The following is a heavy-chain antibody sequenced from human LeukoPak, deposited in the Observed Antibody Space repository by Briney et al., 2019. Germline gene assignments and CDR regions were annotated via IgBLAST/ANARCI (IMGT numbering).Heavy chain of an antibody. J-gene: IGHJ6*02. D-gene: IGHD5-24*01. V-gene: IGHV3-7*03. CDR1: GFTFSSYW. CDR2: IKQDGSEK. CDR3: AREKIEMATIVYYYYYYGMDV. Sequence: GGSLRLSCAASGFTFSSYWMSWVRQAPGKGLEWVANIKQDGSEKYYVDSVKGRFTISRDNAKNSLYLQMNSPRAEDTAVYYCAREKIEMATIVYYYYYYGMDVWGQGTTVTVSS.